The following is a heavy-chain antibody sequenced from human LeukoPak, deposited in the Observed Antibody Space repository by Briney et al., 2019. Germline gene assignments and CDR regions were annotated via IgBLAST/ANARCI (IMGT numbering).Heavy chain of an antibody. V-gene: IGHV1-8*01. CDR3: ARTYGSGSYYTGYYYYYMDV. J-gene: IGHJ6*03. CDR1: GYTFTSYD. CDR2: MNPNSGNT. D-gene: IGHD3-10*01. Sequence: ASVKVSCKASGYTFTSYDINWVRQATGQGLEWMGWMNPNSGNTGYAQKFQGRVTMTRNTSISTAYMELSSLRSEDTAVYYCARTYGSGSYYTGYYYYYMDVWGKGTTVTIPS.